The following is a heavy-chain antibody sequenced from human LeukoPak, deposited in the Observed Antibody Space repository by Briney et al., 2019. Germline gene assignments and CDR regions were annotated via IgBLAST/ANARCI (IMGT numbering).Heavy chain of an antibody. CDR3: ARWGSGWSYFDY. V-gene: IGHV4-34*01. J-gene: IGHJ4*02. CDR2: INHSGST. CDR1: GGSFSGYY. D-gene: IGHD6-19*01. Sequence: SETLSLTCAAYGGSFSGYYWSWIRQPPGKGLKWIGEINHSGSTNYNPSLKSRVTISVDTSKNQFSLKLSSVTAADTAVYYCARWGSGWSYFDYWGQGTLVTVSS.